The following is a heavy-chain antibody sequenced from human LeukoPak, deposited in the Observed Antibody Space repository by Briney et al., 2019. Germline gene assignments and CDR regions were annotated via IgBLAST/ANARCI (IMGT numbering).Heavy chain of an antibody. CDR2: INHSGST. D-gene: IGHD3-22*01. CDR3: ARGEHRYYYDSSWFDP. Sequence: SETLSITCTVSGGSISSGGYYWSWIRQPPGKGLEWIGEINHSGSTNYNPSLKSRVTISVDTSKNQFSLKLSSVTAADTAVYYCARGEHRYYYDSSWFDPWGQGTLVTVSS. J-gene: IGHJ5*02. V-gene: IGHV4-39*07. CDR1: GGSISSGGYY.